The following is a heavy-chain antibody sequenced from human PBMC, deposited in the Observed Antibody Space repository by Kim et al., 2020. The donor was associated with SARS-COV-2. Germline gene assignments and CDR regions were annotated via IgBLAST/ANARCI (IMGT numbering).Heavy chain of an antibody. J-gene: IGHJ4*02. V-gene: IGHV1-69*04. D-gene: IGHD6-13*01. Sequence: SVKVSCKASGGTFSSYAISWVRQAPGQGLEWMGRIIPILGVVNYAQKFQGRVTITADKSTSTAYMELSSLRSEDTAVYYCAGHSSSWYYFDFWGQGTLVTVSS. CDR2: IIPILGVV. CDR1: GGTFSSYA. CDR3: AGHSSSWYYFDF.